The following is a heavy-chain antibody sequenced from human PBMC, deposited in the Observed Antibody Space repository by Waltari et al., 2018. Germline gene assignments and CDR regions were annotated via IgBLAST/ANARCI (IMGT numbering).Heavy chain of an antibody. CDR2: INHSGST. D-gene: IGHD1-7*01. V-gene: IGHV4-34*01. Sequence: QVQLQQWGAGLLKPSETLSLTCAVYGGSFSGYYWSWIRQPPGKGLEWIGEINHSGSTNYNPSLKSRVTISVDTSKNQFSLKLSSVTAADTAVYYCARGRYNWNYGRAFDIWGQGTMVTVSS. CDR1: GGSFSGYY. CDR3: ARGRYNWNYGRAFDI. J-gene: IGHJ3*02.